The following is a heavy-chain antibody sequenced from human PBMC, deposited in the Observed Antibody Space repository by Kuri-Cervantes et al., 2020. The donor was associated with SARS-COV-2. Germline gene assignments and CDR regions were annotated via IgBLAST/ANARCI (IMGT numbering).Heavy chain of an antibody. Sequence: SGPTLVKPTQPLTLTCTFSGFPPTPSGMRVSWIRQPPGKALEWLAHIDWNDDKFYTTSLRTRLTISKDTSKNQVVLRLTNVDPVDTATYYCARFPTVVVPAATVVYYYYGLDVWGQGTTVTVSS. CDR3: ARFPTVVVPAATVVYYYYGLDV. V-gene: IGHV2-70*04. CDR1: GFPPTPSGMR. D-gene: IGHD2-15*01. CDR2: IDWNDDK. J-gene: IGHJ6*02.